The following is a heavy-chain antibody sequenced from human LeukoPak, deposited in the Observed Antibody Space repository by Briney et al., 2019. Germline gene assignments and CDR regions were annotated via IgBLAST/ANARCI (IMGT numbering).Heavy chain of an antibody. CDR2: IYYSGST. Sequence: TSQTLSLTCTVPGGSISSDSYYWSWIRQHPGQGLEWIGYIYYSGSTYYNPSLKSRVTISVDTSKNQFSLKLSSVTAADTAVYYCARNYYFDYWGQGTLVTVSS. CDR1: GGSISSDSYY. V-gene: IGHV4-31*03. CDR3: ARNYYFDY. J-gene: IGHJ4*02.